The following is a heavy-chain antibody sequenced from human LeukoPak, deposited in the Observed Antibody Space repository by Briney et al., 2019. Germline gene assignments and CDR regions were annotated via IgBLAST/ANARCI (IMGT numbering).Heavy chain of an antibody. CDR3: ARHGHSSGWYGTYNWFDP. V-gene: IGHV4-59*08. J-gene: IGHJ5*02. CDR2: VYYTGRT. Sequence: SETLPLTCTVSGGSMTSYYWSWIRQPPGEGLEWIAYVYYTGRTLYNPSLESRVTISVDTSKTQFSLTVTSVTAADTAVYYCARHGHSSGWYGTYNWFDPWGQGTLVTVSS. D-gene: IGHD6-19*01. CDR1: GGSMTSYY.